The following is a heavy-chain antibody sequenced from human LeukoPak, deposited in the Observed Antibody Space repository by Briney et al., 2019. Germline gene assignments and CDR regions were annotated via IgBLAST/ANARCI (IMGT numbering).Heavy chain of an antibody. Sequence: GRSLRLSCAASGFTFSSYGMHWVRQAPGKGLEWVAVISYDGSNKYYADSVKGRFTISRDNSKNTLYLQMNSVRAEDTAVYYCAKDRHLVVAATLFDYWGQGTLVTVSS. CDR1: GFTFSSYG. CDR3: AKDRHLVVAATLFDY. D-gene: IGHD2-15*01. V-gene: IGHV3-30*18. CDR2: ISYDGSNK. J-gene: IGHJ4*02.